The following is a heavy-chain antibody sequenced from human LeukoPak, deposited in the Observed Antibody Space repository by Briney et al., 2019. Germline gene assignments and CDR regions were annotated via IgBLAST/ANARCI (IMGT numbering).Heavy chain of an antibody. J-gene: IGHJ4*02. CDR2: ISGSGGST. Sequence: GGSLRLSCAASGFTFSGYAMSWVRQAPGKGLEWVSAISGSGGSTYYADSVKGRFTISRDNSKNTLYLQMNSLRAEDTAVYYCARATDSSGCCTFDYWGQGTLVTVSS. V-gene: IGHV3-23*01. CDR3: ARATDSSGCCTFDY. CDR1: GFTFSGYA. D-gene: IGHD6-19*01.